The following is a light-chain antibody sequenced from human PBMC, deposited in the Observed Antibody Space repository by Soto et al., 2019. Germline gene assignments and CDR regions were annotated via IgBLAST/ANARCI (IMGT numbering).Light chain of an antibody. Sequence: EIVLPQSPGTLSLSPGERATLSCRASQSVNGNYLTWYQQKPGQAPRLLIYGASSRATGIPDRFSGSGSGTDFTLTISRLEPEDFAVYDCEQYGSSFRYTVGQVTELEIK. CDR1: QSVNGNY. J-gene: IGKJ2*01. CDR3: EQYGSSFRYT. V-gene: IGKV3-20*01. CDR2: GAS.